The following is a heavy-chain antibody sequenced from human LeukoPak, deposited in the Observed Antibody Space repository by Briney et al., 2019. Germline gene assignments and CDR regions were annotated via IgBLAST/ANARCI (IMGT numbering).Heavy chain of an antibody. Sequence: GGSLRLSCAASGFTFCGSAMHWVRQASGKGLEWVGRIRSRANSYATAYAASVKSRFTISRDDSKNTAYLQMNSLKTEDTAVNYFTRHVGYYDSSGYKTGYWGQGTLVTVSS. V-gene: IGHV3-73*01. D-gene: IGHD3-22*01. CDR3: TRHVGYYDSSGYKTGY. CDR1: GFTFCGSA. J-gene: IGHJ4*02. CDR2: IRSRANSYAT.